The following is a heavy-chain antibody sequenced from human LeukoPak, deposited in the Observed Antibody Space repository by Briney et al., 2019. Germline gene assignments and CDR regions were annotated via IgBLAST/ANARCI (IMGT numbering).Heavy chain of an antibody. CDR2: ISSSGSTI. D-gene: IGHD3-3*01. CDR1: GFTFSDYY. CDR3: ARGGRVLRFLEWLSGGAFDI. J-gene: IGHJ3*02. V-gene: IGHV3-11*01. Sequence: PGGSLRLSCAASGFTFSDYYMSWIRQAPGKGLEWVSYISSSGSTIYYADSVKGRFTISRDNAKNSLYLQMNSLRAEDTAVYYCARGGRVLRFLEWLSGGAFDIGGQGTMVTVS.